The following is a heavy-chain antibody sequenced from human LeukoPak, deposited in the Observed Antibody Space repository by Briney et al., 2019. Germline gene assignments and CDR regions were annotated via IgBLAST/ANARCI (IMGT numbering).Heavy chain of an antibody. CDR2: MYYSGST. D-gene: IGHD3-22*01. CDR1: GGSISSGDYY. CDR3: ARPYYYDSRIDP. V-gene: IGHV4-30-4*01. J-gene: IGHJ5*02. Sequence: PSETLSLTCTVSGGSISSGDYYWRWSRQPPGRGLERIAYMYYSGSTYYNPSLKSRVTMSADTSNNQLSLKLSSVTAADTAVYYCARPYYYDSRIDPWGQGILVTVSS.